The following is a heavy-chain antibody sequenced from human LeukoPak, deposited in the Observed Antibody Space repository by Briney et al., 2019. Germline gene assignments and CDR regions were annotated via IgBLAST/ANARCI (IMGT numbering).Heavy chain of an antibody. CDR1: GYTFTSYG. D-gene: IGHD3-22*01. J-gene: IGHJ4*02. Sequence: ASVKVSCKASGYTFTSYGISWVRQAPGHGLEWMEWISAYNGNTNYPQKLQGRVTMPTDTSTRTAYLELRSLRSDDTPVYYCPRDSAYYYHSSGYYIDYWGQGPLVTVSS. V-gene: IGHV1-18*01. CDR2: ISAYNGNT. CDR3: PRDSAYYYHSSGYYIDY.